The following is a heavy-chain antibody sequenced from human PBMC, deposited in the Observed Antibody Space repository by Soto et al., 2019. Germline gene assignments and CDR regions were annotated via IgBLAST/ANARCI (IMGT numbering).Heavy chain of an antibody. D-gene: IGHD1-7*01. J-gene: IGHJ2*01. CDR2: IKQDGNEE. Sequence: EVQLVESGGELVQPGGSQRLSCTGSGFTFSDYWMSWVRQAPGKGLEWVANIKQDGNEEYYVDSVKGRFTMSRDNAKNSLYLQMNNLRTEDKALYYCAREVQLELRGYSYFDLWGRGTLVTVSS. CDR3: AREVQLELRGYSYFDL. V-gene: IGHV3-7*04. CDR1: GFTFSDYW.